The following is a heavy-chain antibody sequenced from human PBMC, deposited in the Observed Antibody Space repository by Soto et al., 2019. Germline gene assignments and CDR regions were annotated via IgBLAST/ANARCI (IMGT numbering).Heavy chain of an antibody. CDR2: ISGIGGST. Sequence: RRLSCAASGFTFSSYAMSWVRQAPGKGLEWVSTISGIGGSTHYADSVKGQFTISRDNSKNMLYLQVNSLRAEDTAVYYCATSIVAVAGPVDYWGQGTLVTVSS. J-gene: IGHJ4*02. CDR1: GFTFSSYA. CDR3: ATSIVAVAGPVDY. D-gene: IGHD6-19*01. V-gene: IGHV3-23*01.